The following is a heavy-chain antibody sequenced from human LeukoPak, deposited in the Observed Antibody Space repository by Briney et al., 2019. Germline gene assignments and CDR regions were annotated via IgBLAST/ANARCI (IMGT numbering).Heavy chain of an antibody. CDR2: ISAYNGNT. V-gene: IGHV1-18*01. J-gene: IGHJ3*02. CDR3: ARDNPHLPWFGERPNDAFDI. D-gene: IGHD3-10*01. Sequence: ASVKVSCKASGYTFTSYGISWVRQAPGQGLEWMGWISAYNGNTNYAQKLQGRVTMTTDTSTSTAYMELRSLRSDDTAVYYCARDNPHLPWFGERPNDAFDIWGQGTMVTVSS. CDR1: GYTFTSYG.